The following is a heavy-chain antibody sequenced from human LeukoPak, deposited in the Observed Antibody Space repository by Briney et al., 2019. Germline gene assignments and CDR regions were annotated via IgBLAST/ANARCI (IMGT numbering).Heavy chain of an antibody. D-gene: IGHD3-16*02. V-gene: IGHV4-39*07. CDR1: GGSISSSSYY. Sequence: SETLSLTCTVSGGSISSSSYYWGWIRQPPGKGLEWIGSIYYSGTTHYNPSLKSRITIPVDTSKNQFSLKLSSVTAADTAVYYCASIYRYYFDYWGQGTLVTVSS. CDR2: IYYSGTT. CDR3: ASIYRYYFDY. J-gene: IGHJ4*02.